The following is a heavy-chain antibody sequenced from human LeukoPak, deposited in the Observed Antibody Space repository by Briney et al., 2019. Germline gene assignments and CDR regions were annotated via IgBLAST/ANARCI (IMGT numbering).Heavy chain of an antibody. D-gene: IGHD3-22*01. Sequence: GESLKISCKGSGYIFSNYWIGWGRQMPGKGLEWMGTIYPGDSDTRYRPSFQGQVTISADKSISTAYLQWSSLKASDTAIYCCARLGLESYDRAGFYYLDYWGQGALVTVSS. CDR1: GYIFSNYW. V-gene: IGHV5-51*01. J-gene: IGHJ4*02. CDR3: ARLGLESYDRAGFYYLDY. CDR2: IYPGDSDT.